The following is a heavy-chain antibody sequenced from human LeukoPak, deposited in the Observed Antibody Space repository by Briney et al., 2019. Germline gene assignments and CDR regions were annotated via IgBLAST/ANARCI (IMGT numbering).Heavy chain of an antibody. J-gene: IGHJ5*02. CDR3: ARDFLYGDYDAGWFDP. D-gene: IGHD4-17*01. CDR2: ISSSGSTI. V-gene: IGHV3-11*01. Sequence: GGSLRLSCAASGFTFSDSYMSWIRQAPGKGLEWVSYISSSGSTIYYADSVKGRFTISRDNAKNSLYLQMNSLRAEDTAVYYCARDFLYGDYDAGWFDPWGQGTLVTVSS. CDR1: GFTFSDSY.